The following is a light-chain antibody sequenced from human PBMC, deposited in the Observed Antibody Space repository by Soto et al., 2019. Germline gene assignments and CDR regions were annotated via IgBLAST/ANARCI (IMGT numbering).Light chain of an antibody. Sequence: QSVLTQPPSVSGAPDQTVTISCSGSNSNIGPNYVYWYRVLPGTSPRLVLSREKRPSGVPDRVSGSKSATSATLAISGLRVDDDGDYFCAAWDDTADAYVFGGGTKLTVL. CDR1: NSNIGPNY. CDR2: RE. CDR3: AAWDDTADAYV. J-gene: IGLJ2*01. V-gene: IGLV1-47*01.